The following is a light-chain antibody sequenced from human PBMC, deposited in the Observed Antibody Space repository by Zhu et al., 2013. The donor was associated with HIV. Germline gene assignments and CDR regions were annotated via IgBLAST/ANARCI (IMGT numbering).Light chain of an antibody. J-gene: IGLJ2*01. V-gene: IGLV1-44*01. CDR1: SSSIGTNK. Sequence: QSVLTQPPSASGTPGQRVTVFCSGSSSSIGTNKVNWYQQIPGTAPKLLIYNNNQRPSGVPDRFSASKSGTSASLAISGLQSEDEANYYCAAWDDSLSGVVFGGGTKLTVL. CDR2: NNN. CDR3: AAWDDSLSGVV.